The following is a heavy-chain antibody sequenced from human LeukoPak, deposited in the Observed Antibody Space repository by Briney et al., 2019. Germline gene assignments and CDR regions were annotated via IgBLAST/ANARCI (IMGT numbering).Heavy chain of an antibody. D-gene: IGHD2-8*02. CDR2: IYYSGSP. J-gene: IGHJ3*01. CDR1: GASITSSNHF. V-gene: IGHV4-39*01. Sequence: SGTLSLTCTVSGASITSSNHFWGWIRQPPGKGLEWIGTIYYSGSPHSNPSLKSRVTISIDASKNQFSLRLSSVTAADTAVYYCAVAGTRYSDTGGLYAFDFWGRGTMVTVSS. CDR3: AVAGTRYSDTGGLYAFDF.